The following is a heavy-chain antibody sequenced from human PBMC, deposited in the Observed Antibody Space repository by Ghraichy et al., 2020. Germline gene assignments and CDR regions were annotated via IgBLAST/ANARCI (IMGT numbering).Heavy chain of an antibody. J-gene: IGHJ5*02. CDR3: ARGLYSSGPHSKSYNWFDP. Sequence: SQTLSLTCAVYGGSFSGYYWSWIRQPPGKGLEWIGEINHSGSTNYNPSLKSRVTISVDTSKNQFSLKLSSVTAAATAVYYCARGLYSSGPHSKSYNWFDPWGQGTLVTVSS. CDR1: GGSFSGYY. D-gene: IGHD6-19*01. V-gene: IGHV4-34*01. CDR2: INHSGST.